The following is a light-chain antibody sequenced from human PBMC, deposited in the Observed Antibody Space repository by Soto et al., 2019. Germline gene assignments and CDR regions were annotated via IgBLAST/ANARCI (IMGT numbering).Light chain of an antibody. CDR3: MQGTHWPPDT. CDR1: QSLVYSDGNTY. J-gene: IGKJ2*01. V-gene: IGKV2-30*01. Sequence: DVVMTQSPLSLPVTLGQPASISCRSSQSLVYSDGNTYLNWFQQRPGQSPRRLIYKVSNRDSGVPDRFSGSASGTDFTLQISRVEAQDVGVDYCMQGTHWPPDTFGQGTKLEIK. CDR2: KVS.